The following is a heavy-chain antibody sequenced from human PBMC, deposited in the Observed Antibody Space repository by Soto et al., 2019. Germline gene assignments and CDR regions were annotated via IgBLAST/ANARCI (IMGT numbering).Heavy chain of an antibody. J-gene: IGHJ6*02. V-gene: IGHV1-18*01. CDR1: GYTFASYG. CDR3: ARGGGVAGFYYYYYGRDV. Sequence: QVQLVQSGAEVKKPGASVKVSCKTSGYTFASYGVTWVRQAPGQGLEWMGWISAYNGNTDYAQKLQGRVTMTTDTSTSTAYRELRSWRSDDTAVNDCARGGGVAGFYYYYYGRDVWGQGTTVTVSS. CDR2: ISAYNGNT. D-gene: IGHD6-19*01.